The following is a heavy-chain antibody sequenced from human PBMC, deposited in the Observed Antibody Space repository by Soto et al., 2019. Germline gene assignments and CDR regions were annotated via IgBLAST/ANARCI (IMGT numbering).Heavy chain of an antibody. V-gene: IGHV1-69*01. J-gene: IGHJ4*02. CDR2: VIPILRQA. CDR3: ARVGGIGAPPGTDY. CDR1: GGIFSSYA. D-gene: IGHD3-10*01. Sequence: QVQLVQSGAEVKKPGSSVKVSCKASGGIFSSYAISWLRQAPGQGLEWMGAVIPILRQAYYAQDFQDRVSITADESTRTTYLGLSRLRSDDTAVYFCARVGGIGAPPGTDYWGQGTLVTVSS.